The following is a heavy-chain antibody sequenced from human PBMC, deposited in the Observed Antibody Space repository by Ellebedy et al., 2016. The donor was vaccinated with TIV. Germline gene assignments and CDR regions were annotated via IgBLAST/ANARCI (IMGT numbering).Heavy chain of an antibody. CDR1: GFTFSDYW. CDR2: IIGHGSEI. CDR3: ARVEMARNFDY. J-gene: IGHJ4*02. Sequence: GGSLRLSXVASGFTFSDYWMSWVRQAPGKGLEWVASIIGHGSEIHYVDSVRGRFTISRDNAKNTLYLQMNSLRAEDAAVYYCARVEMARNFDYWGQGTLVTVSS. D-gene: IGHD5-24*01. V-gene: IGHV3-7*01.